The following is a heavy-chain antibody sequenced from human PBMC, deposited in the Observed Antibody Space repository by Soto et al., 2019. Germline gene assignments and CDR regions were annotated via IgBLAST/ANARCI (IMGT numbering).Heavy chain of an antibody. D-gene: IGHD1-20*01. CDR3: AKEPQYNWNHLYYFDY. J-gene: IGHJ4*02. CDR2: ISGSGGDT. V-gene: IGHV3-23*01. Sequence: PGGSLRLSCAASGFTFSSYAMSWVRQAPGKGLEWVSVISGSGGDTYYADSVKGRFTISRDNSKNTLYLQMNSLRAEDTAVYYCAKEPQYNWNHLYYFDYWGQGTLVTVSS. CDR1: GFTFSSYA.